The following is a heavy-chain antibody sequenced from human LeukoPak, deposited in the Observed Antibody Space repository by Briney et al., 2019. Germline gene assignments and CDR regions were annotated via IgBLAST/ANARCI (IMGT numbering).Heavy chain of an antibody. CDR1: GFTVYNFA. V-gene: IGHV3-23*01. D-gene: IGHD3-3*01. Sequence: QAGGSLRLSCVASGFTVYNFAMSWVRQAPGKGLEWVSLITGGGGSTDYAHSVKGRFTISRDNSKNTLYLQMNSLRVEDTATYYCAKDGRSGAPFDRWGQGTVLTVSS. CDR3: AKDGRSGAPFDR. J-gene: IGHJ4*02. CDR2: ITGGGGST.